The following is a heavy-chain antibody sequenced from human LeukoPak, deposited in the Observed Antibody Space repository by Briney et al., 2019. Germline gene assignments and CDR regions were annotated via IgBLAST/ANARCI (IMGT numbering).Heavy chain of an antibody. CDR1: GFPFSSYS. CDR2: IKPDGTTK. J-gene: IGHJ4*02. Sequence: GGSLRLSCAASGFPFSSYSMTWVRQAPGKGLEWVANIKPDGTTKFYVDSVKGRFTISRDNALNSLYLQMNSLRAEDTAIYYCARSIPYGTTWYGRSDYWGQGNLVTVSS. CDR3: ARSIPYGTTWYGRSDY. V-gene: IGHV3-7*03. D-gene: IGHD6-13*01.